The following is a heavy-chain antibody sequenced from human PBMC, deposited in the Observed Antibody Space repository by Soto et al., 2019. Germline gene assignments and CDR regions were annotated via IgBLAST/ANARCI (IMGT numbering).Heavy chain of an antibody. J-gene: IGHJ6*02. D-gene: IGHD6-13*01. V-gene: IGHV1-46*01. Sequence: QVQLVQSGAEVKKPGASVKVSCKSSGYTFTSYYMHWVRQAPGQGLEWMGIINPSGGSTSYAQKFQGRVTMTRATSTSTVYMELRSLRSEDTAVDYCAVRLNSRHYYYYGMDVWGQGTTVTVSS. CDR1: GYTFTSYY. CDR3: AVRLNSRHYYYYGMDV. CDR2: INPSGGST.